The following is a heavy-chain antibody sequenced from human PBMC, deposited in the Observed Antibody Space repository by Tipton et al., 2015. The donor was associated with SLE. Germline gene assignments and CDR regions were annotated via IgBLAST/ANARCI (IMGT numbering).Heavy chain of an antibody. Sequence: LRLSCTVSGGSISSHYWSWIRQPPGKGLEWIGYISYSGSTNYNPSLKSRVTISVDTSQNQFSLKLSSVTAADTAVYYCATALAAAGTYAFDIWGQGTMVTVSS. D-gene: IGHD6-13*01. V-gene: IGHV4-59*11. CDR3: ATALAAAGTYAFDI. CDR2: ISYSGST. CDR1: GGSISSHY. J-gene: IGHJ3*02.